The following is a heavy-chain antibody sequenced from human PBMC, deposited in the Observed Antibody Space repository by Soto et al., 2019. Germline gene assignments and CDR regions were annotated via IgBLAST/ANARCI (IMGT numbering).Heavy chain of an antibody. CDR1: GGSFSGYY. V-gene: IGHV4-34*01. J-gene: IGHJ6*02. Sequence: SETLSLTCAVYGGSFSGYYWSWIRQPPGKGLEWIGEINHSGSTNYNPSLKSRVTISVDTSKNQFSLKLSSVTAADTAVYYCASNSFYDFWSGYYKYYYYGMDVWGQGTTVTVSS. CDR3: ASNSFYDFWSGYYKYYYYGMDV. D-gene: IGHD3-3*01. CDR2: INHSGST.